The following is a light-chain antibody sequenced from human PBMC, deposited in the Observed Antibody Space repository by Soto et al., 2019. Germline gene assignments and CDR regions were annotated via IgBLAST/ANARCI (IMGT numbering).Light chain of an antibody. J-gene: IGLJ1*01. CDR1: SRDVGKYNL. CDR2: QGY. CDR3: CAYAATYTYV. V-gene: IGLV2-23*01. Sequence: QSALTQPASVSGSPGQSITISCTGTSRDVGKYNLVSWYQQHPGKAPKVMILQGYKRPSGVSNRFSGSKFGNTASLTISGLQAEDEAEYDCCAYAATYTYVVGTGTKRTVL.